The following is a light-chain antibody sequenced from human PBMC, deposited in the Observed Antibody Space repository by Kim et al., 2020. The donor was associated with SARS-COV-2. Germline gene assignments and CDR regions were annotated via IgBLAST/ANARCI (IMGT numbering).Light chain of an antibody. J-gene: IGKJ3*01. CDR3: QQSYSIPST. CDR2: SSS. CDR1: QSSSCY. Sequence: AAVGDRVTISCRARQSSSCYLSWYQQKPGKAPELLIHSSSTLPSGVPSMFSGSGAGTEFTLTISTLQPEDFASYCCQQSYSIPSTFGPGTKVDIK. V-gene: IGKV1-39*01.